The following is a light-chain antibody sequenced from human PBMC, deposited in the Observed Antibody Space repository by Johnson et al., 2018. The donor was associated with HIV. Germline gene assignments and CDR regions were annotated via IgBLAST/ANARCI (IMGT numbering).Light chain of an antibody. Sequence: QSALTQPPSVSAAPGQRVNISCSGNISNIESYFVSWYQQLPGAAPTLLIYENNKRPSGIPDRFYGSKSGTSATLGITGLQTGDEADYYCGTWDSSLSAGVFGTGTKVTVL. CDR1: ISNIESYF. V-gene: IGLV1-51*02. CDR3: GTWDSSLSAGV. J-gene: IGLJ1*01. CDR2: ENN.